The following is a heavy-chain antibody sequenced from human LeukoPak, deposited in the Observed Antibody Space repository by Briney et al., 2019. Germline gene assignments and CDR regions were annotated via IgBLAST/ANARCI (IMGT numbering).Heavy chain of an antibody. D-gene: IGHD3-10*01. CDR1: GYTFTSYG. CDR3: ASFAGGYYGSGSYYNSPNDY. Sequence: ASVKVSCKASGYTFTSYGISWVRQAPGQGLEWMGWTSAYNGNTNYAQKLQGRVTMTTDTSTSTAYMELRSLRSDDTAVYYCASFAGGYYGSGSYYNSPNDYWGQGTLVTVSS. CDR2: TSAYNGNT. J-gene: IGHJ4*02. V-gene: IGHV1-18*01.